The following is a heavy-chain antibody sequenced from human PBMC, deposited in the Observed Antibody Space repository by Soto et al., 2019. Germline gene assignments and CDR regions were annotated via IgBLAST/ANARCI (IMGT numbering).Heavy chain of an antibody. D-gene: IGHD2-8*01. Sequence: ASVKVSCKASGYTFTSYYMHWVRQAPGQGLEWMGIINPSGGSTSYAQKFQGRVTMTRDTSTSTVYMELSSLRSEGTAVYYCARGRLIVLMVYAAGDAFDIWGQGTMVTVSS. CDR1: GYTFTSYY. CDR2: INPSGGST. CDR3: ARGRLIVLMVYAAGDAFDI. V-gene: IGHV1-46*01. J-gene: IGHJ3*02.